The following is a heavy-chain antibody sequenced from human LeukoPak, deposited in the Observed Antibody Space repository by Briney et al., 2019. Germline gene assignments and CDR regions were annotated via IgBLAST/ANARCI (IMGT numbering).Heavy chain of an antibody. V-gene: IGHV4-59*01. CDR2: IYYSGST. CDR3: AREDTALFDL. D-gene: IGHD5-18*01. CDR1: GGSISSYY. Sequence: SETLSLTCTVSGGSISSYYWSWIRQPPGKGLEWIGYIYYSGSTNYNPSLKSRVTMSVDTSKNQFSLKLSSVTAADTAVYYCAREDTALFDLWGRGTLVTVSS. J-gene: IGHJ2*01.